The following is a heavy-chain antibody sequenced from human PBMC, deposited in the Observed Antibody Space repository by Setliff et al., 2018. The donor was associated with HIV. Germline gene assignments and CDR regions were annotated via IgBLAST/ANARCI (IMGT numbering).Heavy chain of an antibody. CDR3: ARLSRDGYNGVWWFDP. CDR2: ISAYNGNT. D-gene: IGHD2-8*01. V-gene: IGHV1-18*01. CDR1: GYTFNSYG. J-gene: IGHJ5*02. Sequence: APVKVSCKTSGYTFNSYGISWVRQAPGQGLEWMGWISAYNGNTNYAQKLQGRVTMTTDTSTSTAYMELRSLRSDDTGVYYCARLSRDGYNGVWWFDPWGQGTLVTVSS.